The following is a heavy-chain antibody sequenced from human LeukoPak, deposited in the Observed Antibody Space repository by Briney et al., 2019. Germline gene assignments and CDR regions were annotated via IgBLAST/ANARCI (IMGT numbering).Heavy chain of an antibody. Sequence: GRSLRLSCAASGFTFSSYGMHWVRQAPGKGLEWVAVISYDGSNKYYADSVKGRFTISRDNSKNTLYLQMNSLRAEDTAVYYCAKDYYDSSGYFSRWGFDYWGQGTPVTVSS. J-gene: IGHJ4*02. CDR1: GFTFSSYG. D-gene: IGHD3-22*01. CDR3: AKDYYDSSGYFSRWGFDY. CDR2: ISYDGSNK. V-gene: IGHV3-30*18.